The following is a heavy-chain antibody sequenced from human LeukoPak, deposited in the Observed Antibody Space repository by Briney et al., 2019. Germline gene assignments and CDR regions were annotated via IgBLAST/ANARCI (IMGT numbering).Heavy chain of an antibody. V-gene: IGHV3-23*01. CDR3: ARDRSYGDYFLGYFQY. Sequence: ETGGSLRLSCAASGFTFSSYGMSWVRQAPGKGLEWVSSISGSGDNSYYADSVKGRFAISRDNSKNTFYLQMNSLRVDDTAVYYCARDRSYGDYFLGYFQYWGQGARVAVSS. D-gene: IGHD4-17*01. CDR2: ISGSGDNS. J-gene: IGHJ4*02. CDR1: GFTFSSYG.